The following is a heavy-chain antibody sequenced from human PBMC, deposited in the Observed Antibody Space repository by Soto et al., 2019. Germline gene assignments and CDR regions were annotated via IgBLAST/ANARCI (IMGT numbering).Heavy chain of an antibody. J-gene: IGHJ6*02. Sequence: ASVKVSCKASGYTFINFDISWVRQAAGQGLEWMGWINPNSGGTNYAQKFQGWVTMTRDTSISTAYMEMSRLRSDDTAVCYCARDNSSSSGYYYYYYGMDVWGQGTTVTVS. V-gene: IGHV1-2*04. CDR3: ARDNSSSSGYYYYYYGMDV. D-gene: IGHD6-6*01. CDR1: GYTFINFD. CDR2: INPNSGGT.